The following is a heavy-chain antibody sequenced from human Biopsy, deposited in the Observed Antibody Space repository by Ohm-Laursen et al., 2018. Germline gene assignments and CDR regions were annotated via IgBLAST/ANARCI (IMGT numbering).Heavy chain of an antibody. CDR3: ARAYPPPGRRLVVVAGDFDC. CDR1: GFDFSDYS. V-gene: IGHV3-21*01. Sequence: LSLTCAASGFDFSDYSMSWVRQAPGKGLEWVSSVTTSSYIYYADSVKGRFTISRDNAKNSLYPQMNSLRAEDTAVYYCARAYPPPGRRLVVVAGDFDCWGQGTRVTVSS. D-gene: IGHD2-15*01. J-gene: IGHJ4*02. CDR2: VTTSSYI.